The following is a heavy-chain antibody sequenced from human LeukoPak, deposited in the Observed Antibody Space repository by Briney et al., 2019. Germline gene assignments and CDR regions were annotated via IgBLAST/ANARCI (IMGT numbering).Heavy chain of an antibody. CDR1: GDSVSIKSVS. Sequence: SQTLSLTCAISGDSVSIKSVSWNWIRQSPSRGLEWLGRTYYRSKWYTDYAVSVKGRININPDTSKNQFSLQLKSVTPEDTAVYYCAGGSGTMAYWGLGTLVTVSS. V-gene: IGHV6-1*01. D-gene: IGHD3-10*01. CDR3: AGGSGTMAY. J-gene: IGHJ4*02. CDR2: TYYRSKWYT.